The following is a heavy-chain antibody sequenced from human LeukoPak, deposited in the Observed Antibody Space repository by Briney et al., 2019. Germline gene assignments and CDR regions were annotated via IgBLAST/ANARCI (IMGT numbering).Heavy chain of an antibody. CDR3: ARDGYCTNGVCFDY. V-gene: IGHV3-7*01. CDR2: IKQDGSEK. D-gene: IGHD2-8*01. Sequence: GGSLRLSCAASGFTFSSYWMSWVRQAPGKGLEWVANIKQDGSEKYYVDSVKGRFTISRDNAKNSLYLQMNSLRAEDTAVYYCARDGYCTNGVCFDYWGQGTLVTVSS. CDR1: GFTFSSYW. J-gene: IGHJ4*02.